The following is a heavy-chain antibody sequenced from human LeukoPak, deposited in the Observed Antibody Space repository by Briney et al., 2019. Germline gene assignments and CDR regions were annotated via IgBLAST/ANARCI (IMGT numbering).Heavy chain of an antibody. CDR2: IYYSGST. CDR1: GDSISTSSYY. Sequence: ETLSLTCTVSGDSISTSSYYWGWIRQPPGKGLEWIGSIYYSGSTDYNPSLKSRVTISVDTSKNQFSLKLTSVTAADTAVYYCAGLDWSNYSIDYWGQGTLVTVSS. CDR3: AGLDWSNYSIDY. V-gene: IGHV4-39*01. D-gene: IGHD3-3*01. J-gene: IGHJ4*02.